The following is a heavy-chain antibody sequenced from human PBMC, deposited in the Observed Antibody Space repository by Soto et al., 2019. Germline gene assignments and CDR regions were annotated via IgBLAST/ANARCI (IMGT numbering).Heavy chain of an antibody. D-gene: IGHD3-9*01. CDR2: INPNSGGT. CDR3: ARGPVLRYFDWLLPHYYYGMDV. J-gene: IGHJ6*02. CDR1: GYTFTGYY. V-gene: IGHV1-2*04. Sequence: GASVKVSCKASGYTFTGYYMHWVRPAPGQGLEWMGWINPNSGGTNYAQKFQGWVTMTRDTSTSTAYMELSRLRSDDTAVYYCARGPVLRYFDWLLPHYYYGMDVWGQGTTVTVSS.